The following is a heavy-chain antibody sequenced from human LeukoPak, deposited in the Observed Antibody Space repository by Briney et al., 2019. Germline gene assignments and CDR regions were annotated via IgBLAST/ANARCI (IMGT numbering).Heavy chain of an antibody. D-gene: IGHD2-2*01. J-gene: IGHJ3*02. CDR3: ARQKCTSTSCLTKNAFDI. V-gene: IGHV4-39*07. Sequence: SETLSLTCTVSGGSIRISSYYWGWIRQPPGKGLEWIASIYYTGTTYYNPSLESRVTISLDTSANHLSLKVTSVTAADTAVYYCARQKCTSTSCLTKNAFDIWGQGTMVTVSS. CDR2: IYYTGTT. CDR1: GGSIRISSYY.